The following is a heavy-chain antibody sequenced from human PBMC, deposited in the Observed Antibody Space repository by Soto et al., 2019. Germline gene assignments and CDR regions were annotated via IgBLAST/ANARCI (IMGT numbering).Heavy chain of an antibody. CDR2: ISYDGSNK. D-gene: IGHD2-15*01. J-gene: IGHJ6*02. CDR1: GFTFSSYA. Sequence: GGSVRLSSAASGFTFSSYAMHWVRQAPGKGLEWVAVISYDGSNKYYADSVKGRFTISRDNSKNTLYLQMNSLRAEDTAVYYCARVIQYCSVGSCYLYCYGMVAWGQGSTVTVS. V-gene: IGHV3-30*14. CDR3: ARVIQYCSVGSCYLYCYGMVA.